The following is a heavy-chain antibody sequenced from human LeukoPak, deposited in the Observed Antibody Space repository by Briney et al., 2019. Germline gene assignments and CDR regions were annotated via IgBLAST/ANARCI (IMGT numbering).Heavy chain of an antibody. CDR2: IYHSGST. D-gene: IGHD2-2*01. V-gene: IGHV4-4*02. Sequence: SGTLSLTCAVSGGSISSSNWWSWVRQPPGKGLEWIGEIYHSGSTNYNPSLKGRITVSVDKSKNQFSLKLSSVTAADTAVYYCARIMGRGYCISTSCRGDWFDPWGQGTLVTVSS. J-gene: IGHJ5*02. CDR1: GGSISSSNW. CDR3: ARIMGRGYCISTSCRGDWFDP.